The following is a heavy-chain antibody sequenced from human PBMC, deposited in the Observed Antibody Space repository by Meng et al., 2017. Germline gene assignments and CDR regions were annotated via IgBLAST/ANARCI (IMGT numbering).Heavy chain of an antibody. CDR2: MNPNSGNT. Sequence: SVAEVKKPGGSVKLSCKASGYTFTSYDINWVRQATGQGLEWMGWMNPNSGNTGYAQKFQGRVTMTRNTSISTAYMELSSLRSEDTAVYYCARGPNRWTGFDYWGQGTLVTVSS. D-gene: IGHD3/OR15-3a*01. J-gene: IGHJ4*02. CDR1: GYTFTSYD. V-gene: IGHV1-8*01. CDR3: ARGPNRWTGFDY.